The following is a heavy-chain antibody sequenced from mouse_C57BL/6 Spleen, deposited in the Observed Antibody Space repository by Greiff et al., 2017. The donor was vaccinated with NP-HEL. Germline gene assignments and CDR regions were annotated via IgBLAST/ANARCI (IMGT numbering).Heavy chain of an antibody. D-gene: IGHD2-4*01. V-gene: IGHV1-61*01. CDR3: ARRGYYDYYYYAMDY. J-gene: IGHJ4*01. CDR2: IYPSDSET. CDR1: GYTFTSYW. Sequence: VQLQQPGAELVRPGSSVKLSCKASGYTFTSYWMDWVKQRPGQGLEWIGNIYPSDSETHYNQKFKDKATLTVDKSSSTAYMQLSSLTSEDSAVYYCARRGYYDYYYYAMDYWGQGTSVTVSS.